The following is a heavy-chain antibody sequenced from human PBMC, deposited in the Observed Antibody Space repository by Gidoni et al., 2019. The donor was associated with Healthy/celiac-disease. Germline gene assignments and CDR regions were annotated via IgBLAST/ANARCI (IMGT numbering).Heavy chain of an antibody. Sequence: QLQLEESGPGLVKPSETLSLTGPVSGGSISSSRYYWGWIRQPPVKRLEWIGSIYYSVSNYYNPSLKSRVTISVYTSKNQFSLKLSSVTAADTAVYYCASHISPKEDYWGQGTLVTVSS. D-gene: IGHD1-20*01. CDR3: ASHISPKEDY. V-gene: IGHV4-39*01. CDR1: GGSISSSRYY. CDR2: IYYSVSN. J-gene: IGHJ4*02.